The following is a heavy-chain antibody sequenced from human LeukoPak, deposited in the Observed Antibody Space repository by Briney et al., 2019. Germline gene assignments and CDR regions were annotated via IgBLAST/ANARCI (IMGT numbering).Heavy chain of an antibody. CDR1: GFTFSDYG. CDR2: IWNDGSYK. J-gene: IGHJ5*02. CDR3: ARSIAAQTNNWFDP. V-gene: IGHV3-33*01. D-gene: IGHD6-13*01. Sequence: GGSLRLSCAASGFTFSDYGMHWVRQAPGKGREWVAVIWNDGSYKYYADSVKGRFTISRDNSKNTLYVQMNSLRVEDTAVYYCARSIAAQTNNWFDPWGQGTLVTVSS.